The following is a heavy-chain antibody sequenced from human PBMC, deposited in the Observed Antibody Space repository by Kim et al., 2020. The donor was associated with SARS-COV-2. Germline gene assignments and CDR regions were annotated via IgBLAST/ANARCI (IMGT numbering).Heavy chain of an antibody. D-gene: IGHD3-10*01. V-gene: IGHV3-30*03. Sequence: GGSLRLSCAASGFTFSSYGMHWVRQAPGKGLEWVAVISYDGSNKYYADSVKGRFTISRDNSKNTQYLQMNSLRAEDTAVYYCATIDYYGSGSNFDYWGQGTLVTVSS. J-gene: IGHJ4*02. CDR2: ISYDGSNK. CDR3: ATIDYYGSGSNFDY. CDR1: GFTFSSYG.